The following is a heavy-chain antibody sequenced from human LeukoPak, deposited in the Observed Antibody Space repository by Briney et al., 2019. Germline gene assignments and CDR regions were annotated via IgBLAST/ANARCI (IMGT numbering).Heavy chain of an antibody. CDR3: ASLYDSSGYYWGDY. D-gene: IGHD3-22*01. J-gene: IGHJ4*02. Sequence: GGSLQISSKGSGSCFTSYWSGWGRQMPGKGLEWRGIIYPGDSDTRYSPSFQGQVTISADKSISTAYLQWSSLKASDTAMYYCASLYDSSGYYWGDYWGQGTLVTVSS. CDR2: IYPGDSDT. CDR1: GSCFTSYW. V-gene: IGHV5-51*01.